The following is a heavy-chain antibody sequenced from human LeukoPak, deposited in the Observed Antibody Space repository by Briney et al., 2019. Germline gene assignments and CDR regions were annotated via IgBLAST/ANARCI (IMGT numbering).Heavy chain of an antibody. J-gene: IGHJ4*02. D-gene: IGHD1-26*01. V-gene: IGHV3-30-3*01. CDR3: ARDPGTRYSVKVGYYFDY. CDR1: GFTFDSYS. CDR2: IIYDGTNA. Sequence: GRSLRLSCAASGFTFDSYSMHWVRQAPGKGLEWVSVIIYDGTNAHYADPVKGRFTVSRDNSRNTLFLQMNSLRPDDTAVYYCARDPGTRYSVKVGYYFDYWGQGTLVTVSS.